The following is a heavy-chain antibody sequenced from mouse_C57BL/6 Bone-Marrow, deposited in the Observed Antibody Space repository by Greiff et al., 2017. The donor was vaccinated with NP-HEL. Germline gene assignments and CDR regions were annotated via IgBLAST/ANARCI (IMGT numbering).Heavy chain of an antibody. J-gene: IGHJ3*01. CDR1: GYTFTDYY. V-gene: IGHV1-76*01. D-gene: IGHD2-3*01. CDR2: IYPGSGNT. CDR3: ARGGSDGYYFSWFAY. Sequence: VQLQQSGAELVRPGASVKLSCKASGYTFTDYYINWVKQRPGQGLEWIARIYPGSGNTYYNEKFKGKATLTAEKSSSTAYMQLSSLTSEDSAVYFCARGGSDGYYFSWFAYWGQGTLVTVSA.